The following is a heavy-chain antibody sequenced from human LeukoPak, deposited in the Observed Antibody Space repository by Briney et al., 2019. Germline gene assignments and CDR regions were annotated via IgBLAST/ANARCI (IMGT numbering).Heavy chain of an antibody. CDR2: IYHSGST. CDR3: ARGSVLRFLEWSGYFDY. Sequence: SETLSLTCTVSGYSISSGYYWGWLRQPPGKGLEWIGSIYHSGSTYYNPSLKSRVTISVDTSKNQFSLKLSSVTAADTAVYYCARGSVLRFLEWSGYFDYWGQGTLVTVSS. J-gene: IGHJ4*02. CDR1: GYSISSGYY. D-gene: IGHD3-3*01. V-gene: IGHV4-38-2*02.